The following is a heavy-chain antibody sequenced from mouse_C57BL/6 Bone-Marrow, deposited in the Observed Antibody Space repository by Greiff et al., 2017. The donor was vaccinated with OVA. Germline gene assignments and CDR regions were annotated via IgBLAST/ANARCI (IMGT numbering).Heavy chain of an antibody. CDR3: TTYDYHYFDY. D-gene: IGHD2-4*01. CDR1: GFNIKDDY. Sequence: EVQLQQSGAELVMPGASVKLSCTASGFNIKDDYMHWVKQRPEQGLEWIGWIDPENGDTEYASKFQGKATITADTSSNTAYLQLSSLTSEDTAVYYCTTYDYHYFDYWGQGTTLTVSS. J-gene: IGHJ2*01. CDR2: IDPENGDT. V-gene: IGHV14-4*01.